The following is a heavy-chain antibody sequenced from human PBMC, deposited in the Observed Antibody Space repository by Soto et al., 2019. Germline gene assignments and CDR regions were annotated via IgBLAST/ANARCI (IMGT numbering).Heavy chain of an antibody. CDR3: TTGLPLYYYDSSGYLNDAFDI. J-gene: IGHJ3*02. Sequence: EVQLVESGGGLVKPGGSLRLSCAASGFTFSNAWMNWVRQAPGKGLEWVGRIKSKTDGGTTDYAAPVKGRFTISRDDSKNTLYLQMNSLKPEDTAVYYCTTGLPLYYYDSSGYLNDAFDIWSQGTMVTVSS. V-gene: IGHV3-15*07. D-gene: IGHD3-22*01. CDR1: GFTFSNAW. CDR2: IKSKTDGGTT.